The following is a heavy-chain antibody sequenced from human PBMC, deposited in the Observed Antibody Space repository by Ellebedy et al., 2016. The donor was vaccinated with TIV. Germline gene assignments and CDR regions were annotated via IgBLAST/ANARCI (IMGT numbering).Heavy chain of an antibody. D-gene: IGHD6-19*01. CDR2: INPNSGGT. Sequence: ASVKVSCKASGYTFTGYYMHWVRQAPGHGLEWRGWINPNSGGTNYAQKFQGRVTMTRDTSISTAYMELSRLRSDDTAVYYCARDSIAVADHSIVNAYGMDVWGQGTTVTVSS. J-gene: IGHJ6*02. CDR1: GYTFTGYY. CDR3: ARDSIAVADHSIVNAYGMDV. V-gene: IGHV1-2*02.